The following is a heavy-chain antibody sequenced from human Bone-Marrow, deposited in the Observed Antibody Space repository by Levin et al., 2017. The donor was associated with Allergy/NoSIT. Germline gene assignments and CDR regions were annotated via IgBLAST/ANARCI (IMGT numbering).Heavy chain of an antibody. Sequence: SETLSLTCTVSGGSVSSGSYYWSWIRQPPGTGLEWIAYIYHSGSTKYNPSLKSRVTISLDTSRNQFSLMLTSLTAADTAVYYWARGSYFGGLSFDCWGKGTLVTVSS. D-gene: IGHD4-23*01. CDR2: IYHSGST. CDR1: GGSVSSGSYY. CDR3: ARGSYFGGLSFDC. J-gene: IGHJ4*02. V-gene: IGHV4-61*01.